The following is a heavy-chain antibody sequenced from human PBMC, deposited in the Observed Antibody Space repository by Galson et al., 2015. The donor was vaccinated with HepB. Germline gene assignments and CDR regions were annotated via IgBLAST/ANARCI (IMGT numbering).Heavy chain of an antibody. J-gene: IGHJ4*02. CDR2: IDWDDDK. CDR3: ARITPAGGSGSPNFDY. V-gene: IGHV2-70*11. D-gene: IGHD3-10*01. CDR1: GFSLSTSGMC. Sequence: PALVKPTQTLTLTCTFSGFSLSTSGMCVSWIRQPPGKALEWLARIDWDDDKYYSTSLKTRLTISKDTSKNQVVLTMTNMDPVDTATYYCARITPAGGSGSPNFDYWGQGTLVTVSS.